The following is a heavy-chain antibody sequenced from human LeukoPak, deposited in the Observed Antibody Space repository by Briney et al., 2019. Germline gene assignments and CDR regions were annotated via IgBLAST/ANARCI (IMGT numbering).Heavy chain of an antibody. CDR2: ISSSSSTI. Sequence: GGSLRLSCAASGFTFSSYSMTWGRLAPGKGLEWVSYISSSSSTIYYADSVKGRFTISRDNAKNSLYLQMNSLRDEDTAVYYRARGTTVVTRVFDYWGQGTLVTVSS. J-gene: IGHJ4*02. CDR3: ARGTTVVTRVFDY. D-gene: IGHD4-23*01. V-gene: IGHV3-48*02. CDR1: GFTFSSYS.